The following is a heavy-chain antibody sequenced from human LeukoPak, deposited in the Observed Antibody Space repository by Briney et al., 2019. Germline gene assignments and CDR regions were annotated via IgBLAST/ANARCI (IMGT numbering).Heavy chain of an antibody. CDR1: GFTFHSHA. CDR2: ISDSGNT. V-gene: IGHV3-23*01. J-gene: IGHJ4*02. D-gene: IGHD2-21*01. CDR3: AKAPVTTCRGAYCYPFDY. Sequence: SHRLSYAHSGFTFHSHAMRRVRQAPGKGLESGSDISDSGNTYHPDPPNGRFTISRDSSKNTLFLQINRLRPEDAAVYYCAKAPVTTCRGAYCYPFDYWGQGTLVTVSS.